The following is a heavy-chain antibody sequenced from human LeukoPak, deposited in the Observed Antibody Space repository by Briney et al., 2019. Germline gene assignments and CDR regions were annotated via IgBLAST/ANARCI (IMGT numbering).Heavy chain of an antibody. CDR1: GGSISSSHYY. V-gene: IGHV4-39*01. Sequence: SETLSLTSTGSGGSISSSHYYCGWIRQPPGKGLEWIGSIYYSGSTFYNPSLRSRVTISVDTSKHQFSLKLSSVTAADTAVYYCARSTTGMYGSTPLAYWGQGTLVTVSS. J-gene: IGHJ4*02. CDR3: ARSTTGMYGSTPLAY. CDR2: IYYSGST. D-gene: IGHD6-13*01.